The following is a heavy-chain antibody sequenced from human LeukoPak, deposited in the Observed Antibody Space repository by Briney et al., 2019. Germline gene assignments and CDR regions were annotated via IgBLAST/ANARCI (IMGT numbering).Heavy chain of an antibody. Sequence: SETLSLTCAVYGGSFSGYYWSWIRQPPGKGLEWIGEINHSGSTNSNPSLKRRVTISVDTSKNQFSLKLSSVTAADTAVYYCARGPGGIVLMRYCGMDVWGQGTTVTVSS. V-gene: IGHV4-34*01. CDR3: ARGPGGIVLMRYCGMDV. J-gene: IGHJ6*02. CDR1: GGSFSGYY. D-gene: IGHD2-8*01. CDR2: INHSGST.